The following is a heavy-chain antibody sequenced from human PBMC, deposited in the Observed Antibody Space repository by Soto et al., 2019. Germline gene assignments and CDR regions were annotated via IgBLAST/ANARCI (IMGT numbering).Heavy chain of an antibody. CDR1: GFTFSSYA. CDR2: ISGSGGST. CDR3: AKRKMVRGERRIGYYYYGMDV. J-gene: IGHJ6*02. D-gene: IGHD3-10*01. V-gene: IGHV3-23*01. Sequence: GGSLRLSCAASGFTFSSYAMSWVRQAPGKGLEWVSAISGSGGSTYYADSVKGRFTISRDNSKNTLYLQMNSLRAEDTAVYYCAKRKMVRGERRIGYYYYGMDVWGQGTTVTVSS.